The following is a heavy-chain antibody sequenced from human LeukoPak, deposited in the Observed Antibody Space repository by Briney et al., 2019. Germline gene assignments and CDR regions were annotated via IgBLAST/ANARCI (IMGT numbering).Heavy chain of an antibody. J-gene: IGHJ3*02. CDR2: INPKSGAT. Sequence: ASVKVSCKASGYIFIDYYIHWVRQAPGQGLEWMGWINPKSGATKYGEKFQGRVTMTRDTSIDTAYMELNSLRSDDTAVFYCAADSSGWSDDSLDIWGQGTMLAVSS. CDR3: AADSSGWSDDSLDI. V-gene: IGHV1-2*02. D-gene: IGHD6-19*01. CDR1: GYIFIDYY.